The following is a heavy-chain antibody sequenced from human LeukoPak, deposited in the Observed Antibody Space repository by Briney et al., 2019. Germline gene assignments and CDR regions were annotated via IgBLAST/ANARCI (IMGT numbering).Heavy chain of an antibody. CDR1: GVSISSSTYY. CDR2: IYYSGST. V-gene: IGHV4-39*01. D-gene: IGHD2-15*01. Sequence: PSETLSLTCTVSGVSISSSTYYWGWIRQPPGKGLEWIGSIYYSGSTYYNPSLKSRVTIPVDTSKNQFSLKLSSVTAADTAVYYCARPVVVVAASLYYFDYWGQGTLVTVSS. J-gene: IGHJ4*02. CDR3: ARPVVVVAASLYYFDY.